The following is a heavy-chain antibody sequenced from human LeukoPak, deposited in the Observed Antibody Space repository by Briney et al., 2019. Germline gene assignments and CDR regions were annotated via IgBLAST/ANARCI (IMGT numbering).Heavy chain of an antibody. J-gene: IGHJ4*02. CDR2: IHSDGINT. Sequence: GGSLRLSCEASGFSFSSSWMHWVRQAPGKGLVWVSRIHSDGINTIYADSVKGRFTISRDNAKNSLYLQMNSLRAEDTAVYYCAREVYGSGNYPFDYWGQRTLVTVSS. CDR1: GFSFSSSW. D-gene: IGHD3-10*01. CDR3: AREVYGSGNYPFDY. V-gene: IGHV3-74*01.